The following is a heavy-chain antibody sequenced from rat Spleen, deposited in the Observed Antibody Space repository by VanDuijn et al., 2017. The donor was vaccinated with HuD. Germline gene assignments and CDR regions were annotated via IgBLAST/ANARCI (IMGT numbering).Heavy chain of an antibody. V-gene: IGHV2-43*01. D-gene: IGHD1-2*01. Sequence: QVQLKESGPGLVQPSQTLSLTCTVSGFSLTNYHVSWIRQPPGKGLEWMGVTWTGGNTAYNSLLKSRLSISRETSKSQVFFKMNSLQTEDTATYYCARVGYSSYVRYFDYWGQGVMVTVSS. CDR1: GFSLTNYH. CDR2: TWTGGNT. CDR3: ARVGYSSYVRYFDY. J-gene: IGHJ2*01.